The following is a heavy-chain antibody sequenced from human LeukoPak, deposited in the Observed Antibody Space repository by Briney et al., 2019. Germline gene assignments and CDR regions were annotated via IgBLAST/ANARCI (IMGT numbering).Heavy chain of an antibody. CDR1: GFTFSNYA. J-gene: IGHJ4*02. D-gene: IGHD3-9*01. V-gene: IGHV3-23*01. CDR3: AKWGDYDVLTGYYVSDY. CDR2: ITGSGGNT. Sequence: GGSLRLSCAASGFTFSNYAMSWVRQAPGKGLEWVSAITGSGGNTYYADSVKGRFAISRDNSKNTVFLQMNSLRAEDTAVYYCAKWGDYDVLTGYYVSDYWGQGTLVTVSS.